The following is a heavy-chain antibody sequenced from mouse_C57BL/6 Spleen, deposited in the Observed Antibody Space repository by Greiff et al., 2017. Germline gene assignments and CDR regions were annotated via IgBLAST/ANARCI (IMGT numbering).Heavy chain of an antibody. CDR3: TRSNYGSFYFDY. CDR2: IYPGNSDT. J-gene: IGHJ2*01. V-gene: IGHV1-5*01. D-gene: IGHD1-1*01. Sequence: VQLQQSGPVLARPGASVKMSCKTSGYTFTSYWMHWVKQRPGQGLEWIGAIYPGNSDTSYNQKFKGKAKLTAVTSASTAYMELSSLTNEDSAVYYCTRSNYGSFYFDYWGQGTTLTCSS. CDR1: GYTFTSYW.